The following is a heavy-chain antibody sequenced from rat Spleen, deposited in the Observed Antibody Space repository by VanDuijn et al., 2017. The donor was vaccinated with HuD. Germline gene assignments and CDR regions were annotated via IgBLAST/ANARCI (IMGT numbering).Heavy chain of an antibody. V-gene: IGHV5-17*01. Sequence: EVQLVESDGGLVQPGRSLKLSCAASGFTFSDYYMAWVRQAPTKGLEWVATIIYDGSSTYYRDSVKGRFTISRDNAKSTLYLQMDSLRSEDTATYYCARQGVSAYYYSSGDYWYFDFWGPGTMVTVSS. J-gene: IGHJ1*01. CDR1: GFTFSDYY. CDR2: IIYDGSST. CDR3: ARQGVSAYYYSSGDYWYFDF. D-gene: IGHD1-2*01.